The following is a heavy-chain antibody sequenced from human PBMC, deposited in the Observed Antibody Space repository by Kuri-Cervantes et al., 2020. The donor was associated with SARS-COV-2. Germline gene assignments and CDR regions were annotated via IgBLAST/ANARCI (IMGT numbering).Heavy chain of an antibody. CDR3: ARYGPPRYYFDY. Sequence: GESLKISCAASGFTFSSYAMSWVRQAPGKGLEWVSAISGSGGSTYYADSVKGRFTVSRDNSKNTLYLQMNSLRAEDTAVYYCARYGPPRYYFDYWGQGTLVTVSS. CDR1: GFTFSSYA. CDR2: ISGSGGST. D-gene: IGHD4-17*01. J-gene: IGHJ4*02. V-gene: IGHV3-23*01.